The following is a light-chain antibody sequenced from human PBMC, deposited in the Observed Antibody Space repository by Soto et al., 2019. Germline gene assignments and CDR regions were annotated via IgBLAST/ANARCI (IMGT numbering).Light chain of an antibody. CDR2: GAS. V-gene: IGKV3-20*01. Sequence: EIVLTQSPGTLSLSPGERATLSCRASQSVSRSYLAWYQHKPGQAPRLLIYGASSRATGIPDRFSGGGSGTDFTLTISRLEPEDFAVYYCQQYGSSPYTFGQGTKLEIK. CDR1: QSVSRSY. CDR3: QQYGSSPYT. J-gene: IGKJ2*01.